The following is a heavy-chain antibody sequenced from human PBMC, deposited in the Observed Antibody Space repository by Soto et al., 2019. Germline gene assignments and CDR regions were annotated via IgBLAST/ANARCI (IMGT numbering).Heavy chain of an antibody. CDR3: GYSGYDHKSYYYYYYGMDV. J-gene: IGHJ6*02. V-gene: IGHV4-39*01. Sequence: QLQLQESGPGLVKPSETLSLTCTVSGGSISSSSYYWGWIRQPPGKGLEWIGSIYYSGSTYYNPSLKSRVTISVDTSKNQFSLKLSSVTAADTAVYYCGYSGYDHKSYYYYYYGMDVWGQGTTVTVSS. D-gene: IGHD5-12*01. CDR2: IYYSGST. CDR1: GGSISSSSYY.